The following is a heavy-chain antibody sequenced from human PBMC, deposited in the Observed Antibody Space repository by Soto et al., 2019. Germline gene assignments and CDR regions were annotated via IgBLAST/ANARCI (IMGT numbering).Heavy chain of an antibody. J-gene: IGHJ6*02. CDR2: ISSSGSTI. V-gene: IGHV3-48*03. CDR3: ARERRAGYYYYGMDV. Sequence: VGSLRLSCAASGFTFSSYEMNWVRQAPGKGLEWVSYISSSGSTIYYADSVKGRFTISRDNAKNSLYLQMNSLRAEDTAVYYCARERRAGYYYYGMDVWGQGTTVTVSS. CDR1: GFTFSSYE.